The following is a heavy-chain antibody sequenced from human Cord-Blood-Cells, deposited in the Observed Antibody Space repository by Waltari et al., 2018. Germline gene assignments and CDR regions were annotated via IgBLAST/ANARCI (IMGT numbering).Heavy chain of an antibody. D-gene: IGHD4-17*01. CDR3: AREDDYGFDY. CDR1: GFTFADYG. V-gene: IGHV3-20*04. J-gene: IGHJ4*02. Sequence: EVQLVESGGGVVRPGGSLRLSCAASGFTFADYGMSWVRQAPGKGLEWVYGINWSGGSTGCADSVNGRVTISRDNAKNSLYLQMNSLRAEDTALYYCAREDDYGFDYWGQGTLVTVSS. CDR2: INWSGGST.